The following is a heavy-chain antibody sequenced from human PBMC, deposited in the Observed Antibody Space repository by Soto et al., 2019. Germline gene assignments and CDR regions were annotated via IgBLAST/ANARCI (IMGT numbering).Heavy chain of an antibody. D-gene: IGHD3-22*01. J-gene: IGHJ4*02. CDR2: IYYSGST. Sequence: SETLSLTCTVSGGSISSGGYYWSWIRQHPGKGLEWIGYIYYSGSTYYNPSLKSRVTISVDTSKNQFSLKLSSVTAADTAVYYCARDAPDDSSGYYYGSFDYWGQGTLVTVSS. V-gene: IGHV4-31*03. CDR3: ARDAPDDSSGYYYGSFDY. CDR1: GGSISSGGYY.